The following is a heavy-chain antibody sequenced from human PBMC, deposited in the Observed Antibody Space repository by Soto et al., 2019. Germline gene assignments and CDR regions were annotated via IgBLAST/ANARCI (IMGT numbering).Heavy chain of an antibody. CDR3: ASTDYYDSSGYYYWYFDL. CDR2: IYYSGST. Sequence: QLQLQESGPGLVKPSETLSLTCTVSGGSISSSSYYWGWIRQPPGKGLEWIGSIYYSGSTYYNPSLKSRVTISVDTSKNQFPLKLSAVTAADTAVYYCASTDYYDSSGYYYWYFDLWGRGTLVTVSS. D-gene: IGHD3-22*01. V-gene: IGHV4-39*01. J-gene: IGHJ2*01. CDR1: GGSISSSSYY.